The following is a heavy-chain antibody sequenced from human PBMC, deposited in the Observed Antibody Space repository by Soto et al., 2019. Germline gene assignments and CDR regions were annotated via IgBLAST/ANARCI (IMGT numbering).Heavy chain of an antibody. V-gene: IGHV4-59*01. Sequence: SETLSLTCTVSGGSISSYYWSWIRQPPGKGLEWIGYIYYSGSTNYNPSLKSRVTIPVDTSKNQFSLKLSSVTAADPAVYYWAREGPNPRVVYGMDVWGQGTTVTVSS. D-gene: IGHD2-15*01. J-gene: IGHJ6*02. CDR3: AREGPNPRVVYGMDV. CDR2: IYYSGST. CDR1: GGSISSYY.